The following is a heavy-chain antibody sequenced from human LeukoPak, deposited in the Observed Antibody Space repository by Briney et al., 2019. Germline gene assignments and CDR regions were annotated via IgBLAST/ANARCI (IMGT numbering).Heavy chain of an antibody. D-gene: IGHD2-21*01. V-gene: IGHV1-2*02. CDR2: INPNSGGT. CDR3: ARADRLNGGPYLIGP. Sequence: ASVKVSCKTSGYSFTDYYMHWVRQAPGQGLEWMGWINPNSGGTSSAQKFQGRVTMTRDTSITTVYMEVSWLTSDDTAIYYCARADRLNGGPYLIGPWGQGTLVTVSS. CDR1: GYSFTDYY. J-gene: IGHJ5*02.